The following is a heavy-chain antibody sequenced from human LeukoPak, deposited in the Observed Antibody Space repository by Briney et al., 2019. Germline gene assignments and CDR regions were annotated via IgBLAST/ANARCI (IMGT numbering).Heavy chain of an antibody. CDR2: IYTSGST. CDR3: ARMPIVGATTFDY. D-gene: IGHD1-26*01. CDR1: GGSISSGSYY. V-gene: IGHV4-61*02. Sequence: PSETLSLTCTVSGGSISSGSYYWSWIRQPAGKGLEWIGRIYTSGSTNYNPSLKSRVTISVDTSKNQFSLKLSSVTAADTAVYYCARMPIVGATTFDYWGQGTLVTVSS. J-gene: IGHJ4*02.